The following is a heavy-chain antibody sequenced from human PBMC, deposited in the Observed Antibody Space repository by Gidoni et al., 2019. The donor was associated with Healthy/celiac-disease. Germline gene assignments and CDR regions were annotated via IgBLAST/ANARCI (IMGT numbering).Heavy chain of an antibody. D-gene: IGHD4-17*01. CDR2: IAYDGSNT. CDR1: GLPFSSYG. Sequence: QGQLVESGGGVVQPGRSMRLARAAYGLPFSSYGMHWVRQATGKGLEWVAVIAYDGSNTYFADSVKVRFTISRDNSTNTLYLQMNSLRAEDTAVYYFASPLTSTVLDYWGQGTLVTVSS. CDR3: ASPLTSTVLDY. J-gene: IGHJ4*02. V-gene: IGHV3-30*03.